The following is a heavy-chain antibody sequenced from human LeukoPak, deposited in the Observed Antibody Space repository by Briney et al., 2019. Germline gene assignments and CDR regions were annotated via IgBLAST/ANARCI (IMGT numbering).Heavy chain of an antibody. CDR1: GGSISNYY. J-gene: IGHJ2*01. CDR2: IHYSEST. CDR3: ARHGRRYFDL. D-gene: IGHD6-25*01. V-gene: IGHV4-59*08. Sequence: SETLSLTCTVSGGSISNYYWSWIRQPPGKGLDWIGYIHYSESTNYNPSLTSRVTMSVDTSKNQFSLKLSSVTAADTAVYYCARHGRRYFDLWGRGTLVTVSS.